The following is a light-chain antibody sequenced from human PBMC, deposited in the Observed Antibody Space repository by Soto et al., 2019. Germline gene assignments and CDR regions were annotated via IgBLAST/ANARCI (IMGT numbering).Light chain of an antibody. V-gene: IGKV1-5*01. J-gene: IGKJ1*01. CDR1: QSVTTW. CDR3: QQYYSDWT. CDR2: AAS. Sequence: DIQMTQSPSTLSASVGDRVTITCRASQSVTTWLAWYQQKPGKAPKLLIYAASSLQSGVPSRFSGSGSGTEFTLTISSLQPDDFATYYCQQYYSDWTFGQGTKVDIK.